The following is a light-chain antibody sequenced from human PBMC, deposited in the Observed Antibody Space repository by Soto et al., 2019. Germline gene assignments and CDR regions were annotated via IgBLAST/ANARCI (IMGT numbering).Light chain of an antibody. J-gene: IGKJ5*01. CDR3: QKHGQWPIT. CDR2: GAS. CDR1: QSVSVN. Sequence: SPATQSFSPGEIASPSCRASQSVSVNLAWYQPKPGQAPRLLIYGASTRATGITARFSGSGSGTEFTLTISSLQPEDCATYYCQKHGQWPITFGNGTRLEIK. V-gene: IGKV3-15*01.